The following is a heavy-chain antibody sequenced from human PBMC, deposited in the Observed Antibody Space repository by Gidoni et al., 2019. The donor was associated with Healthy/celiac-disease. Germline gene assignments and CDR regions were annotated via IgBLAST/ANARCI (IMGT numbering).Heavy chain of an antibody. J-gene: IGHJ3*02. CDR2: ISYDGSNK. CDR1: GFTFSSYG. CDR3: ARDRVYAFDI. V-gene: IGHV3-30*03. Sequence: QVQLVASGGGVVQPGRSLRLSCAASGFTFSSYGMHWVRQAPGKGLEWVAVISYDGSNKYYADSVKGRFTISRDNSKNTLYLQMNSLRAEDMAVYYCARDRVYAFDIWGQGTMVTVSS.